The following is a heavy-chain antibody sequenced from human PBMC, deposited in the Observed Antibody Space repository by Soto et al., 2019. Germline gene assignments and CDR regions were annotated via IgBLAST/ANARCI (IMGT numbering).Heavy chain of an antibody. D-gene: IGHD6-13*01. CDR2: IDPSDSYT. CDR3: ATGEYLGVAAAGTGVFRHYYYYGMDV. V-gene: IGHV5-10-1*01. CDR1: GYSFTSYW. Sequence: HGESLKISCKGSGYSFTSYWISWVRQMPGKGLEWMGRIDPSDSYTNYSPSFQGHVTISADKSISTAYLQWSSLKASDTAMYYCATGEYLGVAAAGTGVFRHYYYYGMDVWGQGTTVTVSS. J-gene: IGHJ6*02.